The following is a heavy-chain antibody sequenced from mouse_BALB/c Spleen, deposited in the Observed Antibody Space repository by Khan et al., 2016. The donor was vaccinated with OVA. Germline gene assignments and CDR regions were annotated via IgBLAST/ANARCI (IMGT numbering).Heavy chain of an antibody. V-gene: IGHV3-2*02. CDR1: GYSITSDYA. CDR3: ARFQYGNFYAMDY. CDR2: ISYSGST. D-gene: IGHD2-10*02. Sequence: EVKLLESGPGLVKPSQSLSLTCTVTGYSITSDYAWNWIRQFPGNKLEWMGYISYSGSTSYNPSLKSRISITRDTSKNQFFLQLNSVTTEDTATYYCARFQYGNFYAMDYWGQGTSVTVSS. J-gene: IGHJ4*01.